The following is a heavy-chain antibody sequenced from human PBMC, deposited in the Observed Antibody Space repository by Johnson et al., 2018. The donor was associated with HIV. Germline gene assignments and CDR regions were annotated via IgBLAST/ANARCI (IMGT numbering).Heavy chain of an antibody. D-gene: IGHD3-10*01. CDR2: MSFDGSNK. CDR1: GFTFSSYA. V-gene: IGHV3-30*04. J-gene: IGHJ3*02. CDR3: ARARDPERGSQQSGVYAFYI. Sequence: QVQLVESGGGVVQPGRSLRLSCAASGFTFSSYAMHWVRQAPGKGLEWVSLMSFDGSNKDYADSVKGRFIISRDNSTNTLFLQMNSLTAGDTAVYYCARARDPERGSQQSGVYAFYIWGQGTMVTVSS.